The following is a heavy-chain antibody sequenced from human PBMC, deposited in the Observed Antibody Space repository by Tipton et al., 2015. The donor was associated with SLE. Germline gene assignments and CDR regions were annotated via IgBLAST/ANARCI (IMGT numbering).Heavy chain of an antibody. V-gene: IGHV3-21*01. CDR1: GFTFSSYS. CDR2: ISSSSSYI. J-gene: IGHJ6*02. Sequence: SLRLSCAASGFTFSSYSMNWVRQAPGKGLEWVSSISSSSSYIYYADPVKGRFTISRDNAKNSLYLQMNSLRAEDTAVYYCARDIVVVPAARYYYYYGMDVWGQGPTVTVSS. D-gene: IGHD2-2*01. CDR3: ARDIVVVPAARYYYYYGMDV.